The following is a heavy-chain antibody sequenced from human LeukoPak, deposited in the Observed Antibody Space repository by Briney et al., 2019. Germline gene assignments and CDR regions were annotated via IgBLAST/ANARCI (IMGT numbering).Heavy chain of an antibody. D-gene: IGHD3-22*01. CDR2: INPNSGAT. V-gene: IGHV1-2*02. Sequence: ASVKVSCKASEYTFTGYYLHWVRQAPGQGLEWMGWINPNSGATNYAQNFQGRVTMTRDTSISTAYMELSSLRSDDTAVFYCAREVYYDSSGYPGFDYWGQGTLVTVSS. CDR3: AREVYYDSSGYPGFDY. CDR1: EYTFTGYY. J-gene: IGHJ4*02.